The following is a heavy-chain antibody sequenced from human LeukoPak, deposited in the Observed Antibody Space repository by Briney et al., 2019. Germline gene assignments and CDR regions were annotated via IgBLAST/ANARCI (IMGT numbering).Heavy chain of an antibody. D-gene: IGHD1-26*01. V-gene: IGHV3-23*01. CDR3: AKRYSGTSGLYNFDY. Sequence: GGSLRLSCAASGFTFSSYAMTWVRQPPGKGLEGVSSITGSAANTYYADSVKGRFTISRDNSKNTLYLQMDSLRAEDTAVYYCAKRYSGTSGLYNFDYWGQGTLVTVSS. CDR1: GFTFSSYA. J-gene: IGHJ4*02. CDR2: ITGSAANT.